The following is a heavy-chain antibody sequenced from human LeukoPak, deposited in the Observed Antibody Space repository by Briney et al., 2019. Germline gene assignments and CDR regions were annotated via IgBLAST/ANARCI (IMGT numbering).Heavy chain of an antibody. CDR1: GGSFSGYY. V-gene: IGHV4-34*01. CDR3: ASRVAARNPFVY. D-gene: IGHD6-6*01. J-gene: IGHJ4*02. CDR2: INHSGST. Sequence: SETLSLTCAVYGGSFSGYYWSWIRQPPGKGLEWIGEINHSGSTNYNPSLKSRVTISVDTSKNQFSLKLSSVTAADTAVYYCASRVAARNPFVYWGQGTLVTVSS.